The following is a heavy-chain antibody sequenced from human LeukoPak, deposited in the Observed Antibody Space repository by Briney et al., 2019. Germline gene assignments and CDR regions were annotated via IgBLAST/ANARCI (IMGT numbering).Heavy chain of an antibody. Sequence: PGGSLRLSCAASGFTFSSYSMNWVRQAPGKGLECVSYISSSSSTIYYADSVKGRFTISRDNAKNSLYLQMNSLRAEDTAVYYCARDPYYYDSSGYSYWGQGTLVTVSS. CDR3: ARDPYYYDSSGYSY. CDR2: ISSSSSTI. V-gene: IGHV3-48*01. CDR1: GFTFSSYS. D-gene: IGHD3-22*01. J-gene: IGHJ4*02.